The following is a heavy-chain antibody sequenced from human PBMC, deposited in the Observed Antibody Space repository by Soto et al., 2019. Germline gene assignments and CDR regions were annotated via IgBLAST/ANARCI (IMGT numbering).Heavy chain of an antibody. CDR1: GVSISNSSYY. CDR3: ARHGSN. J-gene: IGHJ4*02. Sequence: QLQLQESGPGLVKPSETLSLTCTVSGVSISNSSYYWGWIRRPPGKGLEWIGTIYYSGITYYNPSLKSRVTISVDTSKNQFSLKLTSVTAADTAVYYCARHGSNWGQGTLVNVSS. V-gene: IGHV4-39*01. CDR2: IYYSGIT.